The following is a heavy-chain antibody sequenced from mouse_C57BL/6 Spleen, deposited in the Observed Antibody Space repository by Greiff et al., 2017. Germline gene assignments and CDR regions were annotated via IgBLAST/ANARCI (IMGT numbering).Heavy chain of an antibody. Sequence: VQLLESGAGLVRPGTSVKMSCAASGYTFTNYWIGWAQQTPGHGLEWVGDICTGGGYTYDNEKVKGQATLTEAKATSTAYMQFSSLTSEDSAIYDCARGDDGYCWFAYWGQGTLVTVSA. CDR2: ICTGGGYT. CDR3: ARGDDGYCWFAY. J-gene: IGHJ3*01. D-gene: IGHD2-3*01. V-gene: IGHV1-63*01. CDR1: GYTFTNYW.